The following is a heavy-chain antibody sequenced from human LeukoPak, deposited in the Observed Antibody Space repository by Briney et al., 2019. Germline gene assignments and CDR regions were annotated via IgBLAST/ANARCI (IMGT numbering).Heavy chain of an antibody. V-gene: IGHV3-66*01. CDR2: IYSGGNT. J-gene: IGHJ4*02. Sequence: GGSLRLSCAASGFTVSGNYMTWVRQAPGKGLEWVSVIYSGGNTYYADSVKGRFIISRDNSKNTLNLQMNSLRAEDTAVYYCARGGILTGYFHDFWGQGTLVTVS. D-gene: IGHD3-9*01. CDR1: GFTVSGNY. CDR3: ARGGILTGYFHDF.